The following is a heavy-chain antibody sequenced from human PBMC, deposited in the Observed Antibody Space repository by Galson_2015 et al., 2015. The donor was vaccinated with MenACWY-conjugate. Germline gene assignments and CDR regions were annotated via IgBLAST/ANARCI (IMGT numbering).Heavy chain of an antibody. J-gene: IGHJ3*01. CDR2: IDPSDSYT. D-gene: IGHD3-9*01. CDR1: GYSFTTYW. CDR3: ARHYDILTGDAFDL. V-gene: IGHV5-10-1*01. Sequence: QSGAEVKKPGESLRISCKGSGYSFTTYWITWVRQMPGKGLEWMGKIDPSDSYTNYSPSFEGHVTLSADKSISTSYLQWSSLQASDTAIYYCARHYDILTGDAFDLWGQGTMVTVSS.